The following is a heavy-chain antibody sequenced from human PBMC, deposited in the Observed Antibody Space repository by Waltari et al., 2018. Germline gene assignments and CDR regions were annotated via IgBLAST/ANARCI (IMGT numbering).Heavy chain of an antibody. V-gene: IGHV4-59*01. CDR3: AREIYGGNSRPFDY. Sequence: QVQLQESGPGLVKPSETLSLTCSVSGGSISSYYWNWFRQPPGKGLEWLGYIYYRGTPNYDPSLKSRFSMSVYTSKNQVSLQLRAVTAADTVVYYCAREIYGGNSRPFDYWGQGILVTVSS. CDR1: GGSISSYY. CDR2: IYYRGTP. J-gene: IGHJ4*02. D-gene: IGHD4-17*01.